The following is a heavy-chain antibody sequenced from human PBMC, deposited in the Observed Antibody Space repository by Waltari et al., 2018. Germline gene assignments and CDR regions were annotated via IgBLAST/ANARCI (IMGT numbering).Heavy chain of an antibody. CDR3: ARDSSGSYSHYFDY. D-gene: IGHD1-26*01. CDR1: GAPFSSYT. Sequence: QVQLVQSGAEVKKPGSSLKVSCKASGAPFSSYTISWVRQAPGQGLEWMGRIIPILGIANYAQKFQGRVTITADKSTSTAYMELSSLRSEDTAVYYCARDSSGSYSHYFDYWGQGTLVTVSS. CDR2: IIPILGIA. V-gene: IGHV1-69*08. J-gene: IGHJ4*02.